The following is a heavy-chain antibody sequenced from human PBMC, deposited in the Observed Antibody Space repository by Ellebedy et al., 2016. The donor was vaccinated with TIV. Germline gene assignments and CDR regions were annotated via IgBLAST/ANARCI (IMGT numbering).Heavy chain of an antibody. CDR2: IYYIGNT. CDR1: GCSISSGDYY. J-gene: IGHJ4*02. V-gene: IGHV4-30-4*01. Sequence: MPSETLSLTCTVSGCSISSGDYYRSFIRQPPGKGLEWIGYIYYIGNTYHNPSLKSRVTISVDTSKNQFSLKLSSVTAADTAVYYCARGGDGYIHYWGQGTLVTVSS. D-gene: IGHD5-24*01. CDR3: ARGGDGYIHY.